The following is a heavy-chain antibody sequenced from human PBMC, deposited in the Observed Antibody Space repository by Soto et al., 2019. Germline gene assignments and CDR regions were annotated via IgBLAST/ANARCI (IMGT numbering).Heavy chain of an antibody. CDR3: ARWSDSSDYYYDNH. D-gene: IGHD3-22*01. CDR2: IDPSDSYT. Sequence: RGESLKISCKGSGYSFTSFSISWVRQMPGKGLEWMGRIDPSDSYTNYSPSFQGHVTISADKSISTAYLQWSSLKASDTAMYYCARWSDSSDYYYDNHWGQGTLVTVSS. CDR1: GYSFTSFS. J-gene: IGHJ5*02. V-gene: IGHV5-10-1*01.